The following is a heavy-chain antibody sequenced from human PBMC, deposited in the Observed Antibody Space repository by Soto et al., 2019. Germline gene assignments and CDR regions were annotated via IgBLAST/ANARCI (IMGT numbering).Heavy chain of an antibody. CDR1: GGTFSNSA. V-gene: IGHV1-69*12. Sequence: QVQLEQSGAEVKKPGSSVKVSCKASGGTFSNSAISWVRQAPGQGLEWMGGIMPIFRTPDYAQKFQGKVTITADESTSTAYMELSALRSDDTAVYYCARYKARLHLGGNYYYILDVWGQGTTVSVSS. D-gene: IGHD6-25*01. J-gene: IGHJ6*02. CDR2: IMPIFRTP. CDR3: ARYKARLHLGGNYYYILDV.